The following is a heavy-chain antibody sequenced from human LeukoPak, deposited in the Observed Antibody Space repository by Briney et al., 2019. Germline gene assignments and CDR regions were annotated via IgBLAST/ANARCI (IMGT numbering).Heavy chain of an antibody. Sequence: PSETLSLTCAVYGGSFSGYYWSWIRQPPGKGLEWIGEINHSGSTNYNPSLKSRVTISVDTSKNQFSLKLSSVTAADTAVYYCARGPRYYDILTGYRTWYSDLWGGGTLVTVSS. V-gene: IGHV4-34*01. D-gene: IGHD3-9*01. CDR3: ARGPRYYDILTGYRTWYSDL. J-gene: IGHJ2*01. CDR2: INHSGST. CDR1: GGSFSGYY.